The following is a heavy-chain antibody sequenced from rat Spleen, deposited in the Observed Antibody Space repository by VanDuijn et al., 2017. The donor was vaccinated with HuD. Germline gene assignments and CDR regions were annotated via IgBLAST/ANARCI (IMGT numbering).Heavy chain of an antibody. CDR2: ISPSGGST. Sequence: EVQLVESGGGLVQPGGSMKLSCVISGFTFSKYDMAWVRQAPTKGLEWVAAISPSGGSTYYRDSVKGRFTISRDNAKSTLYLQMDSLRSEDTATYYCARHYYSFDYWGQGVLVTVSS. CDR3: ARHYYSFDY. V-gene: IGHV5-25*01. CDR1: GFTFSKYD. D-gene: IGHD1-2*01. J-gene: IGHJ2*01.